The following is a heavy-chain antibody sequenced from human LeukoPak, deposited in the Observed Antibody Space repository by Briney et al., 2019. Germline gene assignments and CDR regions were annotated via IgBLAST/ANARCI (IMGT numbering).Heavy chain of an antibody. D-gene: IGHD6-19*01. Sequence: GGSLRLSCAASGFTFSSYDMYWVRQAPGKGLEWVAVIWYDGSNKYYADSVKGRFTISRDNFKNTLYLQMNSLRAEDTAVYYCARDPEKYSSGWYYFDYWGQGTLVTVSS. CDR1: GFTFSSYD. J-gene: IGHJ4*02. V-gene: IGHV3-33*08. CDR2: IWYDGSNK. CDR3: ARDPEKYSSGWYYFDY.